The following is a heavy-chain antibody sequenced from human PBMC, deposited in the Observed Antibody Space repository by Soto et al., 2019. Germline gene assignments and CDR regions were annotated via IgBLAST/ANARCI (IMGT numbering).Heavy chain of an antibody. V-gene: IGHV3-53*01. Sequence: EVQLVESGGGLIQPGGSLRLSCAASGFTVSSNYMSWVRQAPGKGLEWVSVIYSGGSTYYADSVKGRFTISRDNSKNTLYLQMNSLRAEDTAVYYCARDRRDGYNNYYYYGMDVWGQGTTVTVSS. D-gene: IGHD5-12*01. CDR1: GFTVSSNY. CDR3: ARDRRDGYNNYYYYGMDV. CDR2: IYSGGST. J-gene: IGHJ6*02.